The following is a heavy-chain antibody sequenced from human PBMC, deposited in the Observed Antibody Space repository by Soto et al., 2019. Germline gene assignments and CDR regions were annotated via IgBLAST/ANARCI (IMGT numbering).Heavy chain of an antibody. CDR1: GGTFSSYA. J-gene: IGHJ4*02. CDR2: IIPIFGTA. Sequence: ASVKVSCKASGGTFSSYAISWVRQAPGQGLEWMGGIIPIFGTANYAQKFQGRVTITADKSTSTAYMELSSLRSEDTAVYYCAIYYYDSSGYFFYFDYWGQGTLVTSPQ. V-gene: IGHV1-69*06. CDR3: AIYYYDSSGYFFYFDY. D-gene: IGHD3-22*01.